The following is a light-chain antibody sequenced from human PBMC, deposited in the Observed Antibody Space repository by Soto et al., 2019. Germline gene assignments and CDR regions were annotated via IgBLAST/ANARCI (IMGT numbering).Light chain of an antibody. CDR2: GAS. V-gene: IGKV3-15*01. J-gene: IGKJ4*01. CDR3: QQYNKWPLT. CDR1: QSVSSN. Sequence: EIVMTQSPATLSVSPGERATLSCRASQSVSSNLAWYQQKPGQAPRLLIYGASTRATGISARFSGSGSGTELTLTISSLQSEDFAVYYCQQYNKWPLTFGGGTKVEI.